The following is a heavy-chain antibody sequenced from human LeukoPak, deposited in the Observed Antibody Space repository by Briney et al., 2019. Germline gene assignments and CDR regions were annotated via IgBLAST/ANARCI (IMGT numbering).Heavy chain of an antibody. V-gene: IGHV3-30*02. CDR1: GFTFSSYG. Sequence: GGSLRLSCAASGFTFSSYGMHWVRQAPGKGLEWVAFIRYDGSNKYYADSVKGRFTISKDNSKNTLYLQMNSLRPEDTAVYYCARAIAGTTEYWGQGTLVTVSS. CDR3: ARAIAGTTEY. D-gene: IGHD1-20*01. J-gene: IGHJ4*02. CDR2: IRYDGSNK.